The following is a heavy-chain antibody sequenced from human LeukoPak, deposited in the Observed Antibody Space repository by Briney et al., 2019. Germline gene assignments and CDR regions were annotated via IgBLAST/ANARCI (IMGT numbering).Heavy chain of an antibody. V-gene: IGHV3-33*01. Sequence: GRSLRLSCAASGFTFSSYGMHWVRQAPGKGLEWVAVIWYDGSKKFYGDSVKGRFTVSRDTSENTIYLQMNTLRAEDTAVYYCARDGGSGIDYWGQGTLVTVYS. CDR1: GFTFSSYG. CDR2: IWYDGSKK. CDR3: ARDGGSGIDY. J-gene: IGHJ4*02. D-gene: IGHD3-10*01.